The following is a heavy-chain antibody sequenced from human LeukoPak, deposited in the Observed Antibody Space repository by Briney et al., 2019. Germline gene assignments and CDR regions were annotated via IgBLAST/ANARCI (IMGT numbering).Heavy chain of an antibody. CDR2: IYSSGST. Sequence: SETLSLTCTVSGGSITSYYWSWIRHPPGKGLEWIGYIYSSGSTTYNPSLKSRVTISVDTSKNQFSLTLTSVTAADTAVYYCARRAVAENYFDYWGQGTLVTDSS. V-gene: IGHV4-59*08. CDR3: ARRAVAENYFDY. J-gene: IGHJ4*02. D-gene: IGHD6-19*01. CDR1: GGSITSYY.